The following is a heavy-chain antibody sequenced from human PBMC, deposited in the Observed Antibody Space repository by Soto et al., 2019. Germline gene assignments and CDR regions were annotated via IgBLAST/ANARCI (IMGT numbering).Heavy chain of an antibody. CDR2: IYYSGST. CDR1: GGSISSSSYY. D-gene: IGHD6-13*01. CDR3: ARQSSGIAAAAVFDY. V-gene: IGHV4-39*01. J-gene: IGHJ4*02. Sequence: QLQLQESGPGLVKPSETLSLTCTVSGGSISSSSYYWGWIRQPPGKGLEWIGSIYYSGSTYYNPSLKSRVTISVDTSNNQFSLELSSVTAADTAVYYCARQSSGIAAAAVFDYWGQGTLVTVSS.